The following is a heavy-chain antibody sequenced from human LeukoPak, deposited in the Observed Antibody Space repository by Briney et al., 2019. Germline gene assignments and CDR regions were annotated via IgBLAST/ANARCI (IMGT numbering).Heavy chain of an antibody. CDR2: ISYDGSNK. V-gene: IGHV3-30*04. D-gene: IGHD6-13*01. J-gene: IGHJ4*02. CDR1: GFTFSSFA. CDR3: ARDDRGIAAAGFFDY. Sequence: PGRSLRLSCAASGFTFSSFAVHWVRQAPGKGLEWVAVISYDGSNKYYADSVKGRFTISRDNSKNTLYLQMNSLTADDTAVYYCARDDRGIAAAGFFDYWGQGTLVTVSS.